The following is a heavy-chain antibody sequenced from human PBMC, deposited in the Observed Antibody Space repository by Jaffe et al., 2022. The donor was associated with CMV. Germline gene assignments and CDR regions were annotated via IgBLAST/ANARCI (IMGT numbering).Heavy chain of an antibody. J-gene: IGHJ3*02. D-gene: IGHD3-22*01. Sequence: QVQLQESGPGLVKPSGTLSLTCAVSGGSISSSNWWSWVRQPPGKGLEWIGEIYHSGSTNYNPSLKSRVTISVDKSKNQFSLKLSSVTAADTAVYYCARVPFYDSSGYYPSVAFDIWGQGTMVTVSS. V-gene: IGHV4-4*02. CDR1: GGSISSSNW. CDR3: ARVPFYDSSGYYPSVAFDI. CDR2: IYHSGST.